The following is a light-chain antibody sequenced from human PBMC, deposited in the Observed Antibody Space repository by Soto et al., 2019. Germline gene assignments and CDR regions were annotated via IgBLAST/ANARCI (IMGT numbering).Light chain of an antibody. CDR1: GSNIGAGYD. V-gene: IGLV1-40*01. CDR2: GDT. CDR3: QSYDSILDGFWV. Sequence: QSVLTQPASVSGAPGQRVTISCTGSGSNIGAGYDVHWYQQLPGTAPKLLISGDTNRPSGVPDRFSASKSGTSASLAITGLQAEDEADYYCQSYDSILDGFWVFGGGTKLTVL. J-gene: IGLJ3*02.